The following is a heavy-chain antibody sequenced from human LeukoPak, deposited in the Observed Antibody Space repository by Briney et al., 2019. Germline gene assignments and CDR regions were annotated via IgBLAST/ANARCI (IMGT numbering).Heavy chain of an antibody. CDR3: ARDRLAGVWNWFDP. D-gene: IGHD6-19*01. CDR2: INPNTGGA. V-gene: IGHV1-2*02. CDR1: GYTFSDYY. Sequence: ASVKVSCKASGYTFSDYYIHWVRQAPGQGLEWMRWINPNTGGAIVVQKFQGRVTVTRDTSITTAYMELSRLTSDDTAVYYCARDRLAGVWNWFDPWGQGTLVTVSS. J-gene: IGHJ5*02.